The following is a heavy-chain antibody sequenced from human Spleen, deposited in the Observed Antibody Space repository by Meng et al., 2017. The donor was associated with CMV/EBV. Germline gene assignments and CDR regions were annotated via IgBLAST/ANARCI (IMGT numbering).Heavy chain of an antibody. CDR1: GDSVSSNSAT. CDR2: TYYRSKRYN. D-gene: IGHD3-22*01. V-gene: IGHV6-1*01. Sequence: SQTLSLTCAISGDSVSSNSATWNWIRQSPSRGLEWLGRTYYRSKRYNDYAVSVKSRITFNSDTSKNQFSLHLNSVTPEDTAVYYCARVDSSDYFYFDYWGQGTLVTVSS. CDR3: ARVDSSDYFYFDY. J-gene: IGHJ4*02.